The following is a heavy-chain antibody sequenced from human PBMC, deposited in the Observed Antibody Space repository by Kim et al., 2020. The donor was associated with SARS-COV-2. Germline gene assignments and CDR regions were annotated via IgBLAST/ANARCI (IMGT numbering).Heavy chain of an antibody. D-gene: IGHD2-21*02. J-gene: IGHJ4*02. V-gene: IGHV4-34*01. CDR3: ARGYCGGDCYPPDY. Sequence: SPSRKSRVTISVDTSKNQFSLKLSSVTAADTAVYYCARGYCGGDCYPPDYWGQGTLVTVSS.